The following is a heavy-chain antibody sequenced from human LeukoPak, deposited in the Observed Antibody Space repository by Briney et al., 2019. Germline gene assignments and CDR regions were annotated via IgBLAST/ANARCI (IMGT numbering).Heavy chain of an antibody. Sequence: EASVKVSCKASGYTFTSYGISWVRQAPGQGLEWMGWISAYNGNANYAQKLQGRVTMTTDTSTSTAYMELRSLRSDDTAVYYCARATPYDSSGYYYLYYYGMDVWGQGTTVTVSS. J-gene: IGHJ6*02. CDR2: ISAYNGNA. CDR3: ARATPYDSSGYYYLYYYGMDV. CDR1: GYTFTSYG. V-gene: IGHV1-18*01. D-gene: IGHD3-22*01.